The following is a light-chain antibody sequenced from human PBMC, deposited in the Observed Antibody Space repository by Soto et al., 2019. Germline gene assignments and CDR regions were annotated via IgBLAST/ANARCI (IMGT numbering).Light chain of an antibody. J-gene: IGKJ2*01. Sequence: AIRMTQSPSSLSASTGDRVTITCRASQGISSYLAWYQQKPGKDPKILIYAASTLQSGVTSRFSGSGSGTDFTLTISCLQSEDFATYYCQQYYSYPPYTFGQGTKLEIK. V-gene: IGKV1-8*01. CDR1: QGISSY. CDR3: QQYYSYPPYT. CDR2: AAS.